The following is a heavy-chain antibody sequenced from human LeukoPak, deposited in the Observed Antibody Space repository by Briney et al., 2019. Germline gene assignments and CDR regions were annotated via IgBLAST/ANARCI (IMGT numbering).Heavy chain of an antibody. Sequence: GGSLRLSCAASGFTFNNYNMNWVRQAPGRALEWVSSITSSGTYIFYADSVKGRFTISRDNAKNSLYLQMNSLRAEDTAVYYCARETYSSGWYYFDYWGQGTLVTVSS. CDR1: GFTFNNYN. D-gene: IGHD6-19*01. CDR3: ARETYSSGWYYFDY. CDR2: ITSSGTYI. V-gene: IGHV3-21*01. J-gene: IGHJ4*02.